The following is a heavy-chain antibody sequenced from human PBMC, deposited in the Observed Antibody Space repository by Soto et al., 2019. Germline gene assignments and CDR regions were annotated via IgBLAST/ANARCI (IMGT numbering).Heavy chain of an antibody. Sequence: GESLKISCVASGFSFSLYGMHWVRQAPGKGLERVAVMSYDGTNKYYADSVKGRFTISRDNSKNTLYLQMNSLRPDDTAVYYCAKAPGMAVAGTHYWGQGTLVTVSS. J-gene: IGHJ4*02. D-gene: IGHD6-19*01. CDR3: AKAPGMAVAGTHY. V-gene: IGHV3-30*18. CDR2: MSYDGTNK. CDR1: GFSFSLYG.